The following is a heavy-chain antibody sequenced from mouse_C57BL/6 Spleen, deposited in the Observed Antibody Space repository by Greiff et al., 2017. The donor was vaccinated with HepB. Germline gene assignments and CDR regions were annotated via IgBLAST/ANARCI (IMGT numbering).Heavy chain of an antibody. CDR2: ISSGSSTI. CDR1: GFTFSDYG. V-gene: IGHV5-17*01. D-gene: IGHD1-1*01. Sequence: EVQGVESGGGLVKPGGSLKLSCAASGFTFSDYGMHWVRQAPEKGLEWVAYISSGSSTIYYADTVKGRFTISRDNAKNTLFLQMTSLRSEDTAMYYCARTMDYGSSYDWYFDVWGTGTTVTVSS. CDR3: ARTMDYGSSYDWYFDV. J-gene: IGHJ1*03.